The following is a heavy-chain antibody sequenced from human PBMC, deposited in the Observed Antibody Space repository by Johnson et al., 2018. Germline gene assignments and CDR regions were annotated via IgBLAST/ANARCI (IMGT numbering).Heavy chain of an antibody. J-gene: IGHJ1*01. Sequence: VQLVESGGGLVKXGRSLRLXCTASGFTFSSYAMSWVRQAPGKGLEWVSAISGSGGSTYYAASVKGRFTISRDNSKNTLYLQMNSLRAEDTAVYYCARSLGLDSSGYYYGSFQHWGQGTLVTVSS. V-gene: IGHV3-23*04. CDR3: ARSLGLDSSGYYYGSFQH. CDR1: GFTFSSYA. CDR2: ISGSGGST. D-gene: IGHD3-22*01.